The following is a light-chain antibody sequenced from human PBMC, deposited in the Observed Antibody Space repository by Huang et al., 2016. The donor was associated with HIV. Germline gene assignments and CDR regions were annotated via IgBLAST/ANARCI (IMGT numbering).Light chain of an antibody. CDR2: GAS. CDR3: QQYSKWPRT. Sequence: EIVMTQSPVTLSVSPGERATLSCRASQSVSRNLAWYQQNPGQAPRLLIDGASARATGTPARFSGSASGTEFTLTISSLQSEDFAVYYCQQYSKWPRTFGQGTKVEIK. CDR1: QSVSRN. V-gene: IGKV3-15*01. J-gene: IGKJ1*01.